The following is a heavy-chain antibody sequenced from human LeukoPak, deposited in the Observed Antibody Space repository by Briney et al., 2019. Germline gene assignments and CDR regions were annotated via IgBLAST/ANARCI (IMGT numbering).Heavy chain of an antibody. J-gene: IGHJ4*02. CDR3: ARGRYYDSSGLSF. CDR2: INPNSGGT. V-gene: IGHV1-2*02. CDR1: GYTFTGYY. Sequence: GASVKVSCKASGYTFTGYYMHWVRQAPGQGLEWMGWINPNSGGTNYAQKFQGRVTMTRDTSISTAYMELSRLRSDDTAVYYCARGRYYDSSGLSFWGQGTLVTVSS. D-gene: IGHD3-22*01.